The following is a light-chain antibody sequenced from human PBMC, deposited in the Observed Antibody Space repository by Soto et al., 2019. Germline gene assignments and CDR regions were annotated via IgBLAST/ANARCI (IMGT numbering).Light chain of an antibody. Sequence: QSVLTQPPSVCGAPGQRVTISCTGSSSNIGAGYDVHWYQHLPGTAPKLLIYGNSNRPSGVPDRFSGSQSGTSASLAITGLQAEDEAEYYCQSYDSSLSGSVFGGGTKLTVL. V-gene: IGLV1-40*01. CDR3: QSYDSSLSGSV. CDR2: GNS. J-gene: IGLJ2*01. CDR1: SSNIGAGYD.